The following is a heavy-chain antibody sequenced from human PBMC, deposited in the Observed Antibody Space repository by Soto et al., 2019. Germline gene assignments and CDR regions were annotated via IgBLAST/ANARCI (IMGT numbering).Heavy chain of an antibody. D-gene: IGHD3-22*01. CDR1: GDTFSSYA. V-gene: IGHV1-69*01. J-gene: IGHJ6*02. CDR2: SIPIFGTA. Sequence: QVQLVQSGAEVKKPGSSVKVSCKASGDTFSSYAISWVRQAPGQGLEWMGGSIPIFGTANYAQKFQGRVTITADESTSTAYMELCSLRSEDTAVYYCARDGSGYRSRASPMDVWCQGTTVTVSS. CDR3: ARDGSGYRSRASPMDV.